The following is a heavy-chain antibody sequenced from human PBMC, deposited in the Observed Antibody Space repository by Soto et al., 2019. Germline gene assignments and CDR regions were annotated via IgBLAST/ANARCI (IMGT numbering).Heavy chain of an antibody. CDR1: GFTFSSYA. V-gene: IGHV3-23*01. D-gene: IGHD3-10*01. Sequence: GGSLRLSCAASGFTFSSYAMSWARQAPGKGLEWVSSIGVSSDAYYADSVKGRFTISRDNSRNTLYLQMNSLRAEDTALYYCATNYSSDSWGQGTLVTLSS. J-gene: IGHJ4*02. CDR2: IGVSSDA. CDR3: ATNYSSDS.